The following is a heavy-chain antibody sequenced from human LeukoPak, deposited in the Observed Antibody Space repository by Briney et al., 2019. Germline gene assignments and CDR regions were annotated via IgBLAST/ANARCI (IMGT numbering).Heavy chain of an antibody. CDR3: ARRYYDFWSGYYTWFDP. J-gene: IGHJ5*02. CDR2: INHSGST. Sequence: SETLSLTRAVYGGSFSGYYWSWIRQPPGKGLEWIGEINHSGSTNYNPSLKSRVTISVDTSKNQFSLKLSSVTAADTAVYYCARRYYDFWSGYYTWFDPWGQGTLVTVSS. V-gene: IGHV4-34*01. D-gene: IGHD3-3*01. CDR1: GGSFSGYY.